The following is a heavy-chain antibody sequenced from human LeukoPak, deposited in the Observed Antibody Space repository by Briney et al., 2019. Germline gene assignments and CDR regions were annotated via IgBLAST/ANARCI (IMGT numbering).Heavy chain of an antibody. CDR1: GFTFSSYA. CDR2: ISYDGSNK. J-gene: IGHJ6*02. CDR3: ARVPVYYGMDV. V-gene: IGHV3-30-3*01. Sequence: GGSLRLSCAASGFTFSSYAMHWVRQAPGKGLEWVAVISYDGSNKYYADSVKGRFTISRDNSKNTLYLQMNSLRAEDTAVYYCARVPVYYGMDVWGQGTTATVSS.